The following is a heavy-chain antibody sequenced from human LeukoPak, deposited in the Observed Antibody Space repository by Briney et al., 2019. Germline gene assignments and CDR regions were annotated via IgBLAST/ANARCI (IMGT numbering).Heavy chain of an antibody. CDR3: AREGRRPPYYYYYMDV. J-gene: IGHJ6*03. CDR2: ISGSGHDI. CDR1: GFTFSDSY. V-gene: IGHV3-11*01. Sequence: GGSLRLSCAASGFTFSDSYMTWVRQAPGKGVEWVAYISGSGHDINYSDSVKGRFTISRDNAKNSLYLQMNSLRAEDTAVYYCAREGRRPPYYYYYMDVWGKGTTVTISS.